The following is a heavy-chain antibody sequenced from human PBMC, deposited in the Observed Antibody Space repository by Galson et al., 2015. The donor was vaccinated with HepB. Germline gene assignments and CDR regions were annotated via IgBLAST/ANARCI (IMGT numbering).Heavy chain of an antibody. D-gene: IGHD3-10*01. J-gene: IGHJ4*02. V-gene: IGHV3-53*01. CDR1: GFTVSINY. CDR2: IYSAGST. CDR3: ARGGVRGVIDY. Sequence: SLRLSCAASGFTVSINYMSWVRQAPGKGLEWVSVIYSAGSTYYADSVKGRFTISRENSKNTLYLQMKSLRAEDTAVYYCARGGVRGVIDYWGQGTLVTVSS.